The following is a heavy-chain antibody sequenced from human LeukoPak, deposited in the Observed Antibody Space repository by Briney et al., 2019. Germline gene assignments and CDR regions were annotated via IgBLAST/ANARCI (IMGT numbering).Heavy chain of an antibody. CDR2: IYNSEST. CDR1: GGSISSFY. D-gene: IGHD2-15*01. CDR3: ARHCSGGSCPLSFDAFDI. V-gene: IGHV4-59*08. J-gene: IGHJ3*02. Sequence: PSETLSLTCTVSGGSISSFYWSWIRQPPGKGLEWIGYIYNSESTNYKPSLKSGVTISVDTSKNQFSLMLASVTASDTAVYYCARHCSGGSCPLSFDAFDIWGQGTMVTVSS.